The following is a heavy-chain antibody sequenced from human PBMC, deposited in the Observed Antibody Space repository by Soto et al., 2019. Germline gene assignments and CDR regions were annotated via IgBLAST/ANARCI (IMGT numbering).Heavy chain of an antibody. CDR3: TTNGGLEWLVIYWGKDAFDI. CDR1: GFTFSNAW. J-gene: IGHJ3*02. V-gene: IGHV3-15*01. CDR2: IKSKTDGGTT. D-gene: IGHD3-3*01. Sequence: GGSLRLSCAASGFTFSNAWMSWVRQAPGKGLEWVGRIKSKTDGGTTDYAAPVKGRFTISRDDSKNTLYLQMNSLKTEDTAVYYCTTNGGLEWLVIYWGKDAFDIWGQGTMVTVSS.